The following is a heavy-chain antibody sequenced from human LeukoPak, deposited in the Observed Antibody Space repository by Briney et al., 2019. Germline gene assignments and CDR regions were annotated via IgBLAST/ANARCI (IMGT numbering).Heavy chain of an antibody. CDR2: FDPEDGET. J-gene: IGHJ5*02. V-gene: IGHV1-24*01. CDR3: AISSAHYYDSSGNWFDP. CDR1: GYTLTELS. Sequence: ASVKVSCKVSGYTLTELSMHWVRQAPGKGLEWMGGFDPEDGETIYAQKFQGRVTMTEDTSTDTAYMELSSLRSEDTAVYYCAISSAHYYDSSGNWFDPWGQGTLVTVSS. D-gene: IGHD3-22*01.